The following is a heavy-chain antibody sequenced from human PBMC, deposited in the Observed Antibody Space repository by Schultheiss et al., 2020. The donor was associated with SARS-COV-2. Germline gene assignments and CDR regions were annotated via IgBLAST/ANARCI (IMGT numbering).Heavy chain of an antibody. Sequence: GGSLRLSCAASGFTFSSYAMHWVRQAPGKGLEWVAVISYDGSNIYYADSVKGRFTISRDNSKNTLYLQMNSLRAEDTAVYYCAKEALPYYYGSGRYFDYWGQGTLVTVSS. D-gene: IGHD3-10*01. CDR1: GFTFSSYA. J-gene: IGHJ4*02. CDR3: AKEALPYYYGSGRYFDY. CDR2: ISYDGSNI. V-gene: IGHV3-30-3*01.